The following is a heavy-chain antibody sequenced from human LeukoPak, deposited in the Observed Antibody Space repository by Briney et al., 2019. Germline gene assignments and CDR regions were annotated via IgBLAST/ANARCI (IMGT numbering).Heavy chain of an antibody. J-gene: IGHJ4*02. CDR1: GFTFSSYS. CDR3: ARVATYGDPLPY. Sequence: TGGSLRLSCAASGFTFSSYSMNWVRQAPGKGLEWVSSISSSSSYIYYADSVKGRFTISRDNAKNSLYLQMNSLRAEDTAVYYCARVATYGDPLPYWGQGTLVTVS. V-gene: IGHV3-21*01. CDR2: ISSSSSYI. D-gene: IGHD4-17*01.